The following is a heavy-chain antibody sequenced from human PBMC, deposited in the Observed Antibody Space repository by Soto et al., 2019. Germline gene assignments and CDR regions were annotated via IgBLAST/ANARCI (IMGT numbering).Heavy chain of an antibody. CDR1: GFTFTSSA. CDR2: IVVGSGNT. Sequence: ASVKVSCKASGFTFTSSAVQWVRQPRGQRLEWIGWIVVGSGNTNYAQKFQERVTITRDMSTSTAYMELSSLRSEDTAVYYCAAQPSDSSGYYGSYYFDYWGQGTLVTVSS. J-gene: IGHJ4*02. CDR3: AAQPSDSSGYYGSYYFDY. V-gene: IGHV1-58*01. D-gene: IGHD3-22*01.